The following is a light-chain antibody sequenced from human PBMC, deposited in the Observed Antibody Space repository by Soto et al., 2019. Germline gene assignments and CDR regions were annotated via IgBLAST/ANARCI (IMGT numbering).Light chain of an antibody. Sequence: EIVLTQSPGTLSLSPGERATLSCRASQSVSSSYLAWYQQKPGQAPRLLIYGASSRATGIPDRFSGSGSGTDFTLTISSLEPEDFAVYYCQQYGSSSTWTFGQGTKVEIK. CDR3: QQYGSSSTWT. J-gene: IGKJ1*01. V-gene: IGKV3-20*01. CDR2: GAS. CDR1: QSVSSSY.